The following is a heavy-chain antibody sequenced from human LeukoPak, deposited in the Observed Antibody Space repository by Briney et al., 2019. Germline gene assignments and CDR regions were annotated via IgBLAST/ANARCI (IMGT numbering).Heavy chain of an antibody. CDR2: INQGGSDK. CDR1: GFTFSGHW. Sequence: GGSLRLSCAASGFTFSGHWMSWVRQAPGKGLEWVATINQGGSDKYYVDSVKGRFTISRDNANNLLYLQMNSLRGEDTAVYYCTRDRSRAEDDWGQGTLVTVSS. J-gene: IGHJ4*02. CDR3: TRDRSRAEDD. V-gene: IGHV3-7*01. D-gene: IGHD1-14*01.